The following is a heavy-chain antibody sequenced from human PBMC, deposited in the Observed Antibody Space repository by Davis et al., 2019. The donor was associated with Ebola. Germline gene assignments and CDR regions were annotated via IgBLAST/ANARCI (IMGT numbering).Heavy chain of an antibody. J-gene: IGHJ4*02. CDR1: GSTFTSYV. D-gene: IGHD2-2*01. CDR3: ARVYCSSTSCSPYFDY. Sequence: MPGGSLRLSCAASGSTFTSYVMHWVRQAPGQRLEWMGWINAGNGNTKYSQKFQGRVTITRDTSASTAYMELSRLRSDDTAVYYCARVYCSSTSCSPYFDYWGQGTLVTVSS. V-gene: IGHV1-3*01. CDR2: INAGNGNT.